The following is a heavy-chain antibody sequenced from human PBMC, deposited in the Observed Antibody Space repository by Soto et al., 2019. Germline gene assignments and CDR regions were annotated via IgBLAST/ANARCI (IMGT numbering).Heavy chain of an antibody. J-gene: IGHJ6*02. Sequence: ASVKVSCKASGYTFTSYAMHWVRQAPGQRLEWMGWINAGNGNTKYSQKFQGRVTITRDTSASTAYMELSSLRSEDTAVYYCARDWGLNWNHTGMDVWGQGTTVTVSS. V-gene: IGHV1-3*01. CDR2: INAGNGNT. CDR1: GYTFTSYA. D-gene: IGHD1-20*01. CDR3: ARDWGLNWNHTGMDV.